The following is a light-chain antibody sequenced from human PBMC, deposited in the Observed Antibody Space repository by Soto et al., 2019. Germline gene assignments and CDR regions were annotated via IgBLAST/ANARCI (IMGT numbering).Light chain of an antibody. CDR1: QSVSSN. Sequence: EIVMTQSPATLSVSPGERATLSCRASQSVSSNLAWYQQKPGQAPRLLIYGASTRATGIPDRFSGSGSGTDFTLTISRLEPEDFATYYCQQYSNYPITFGQGTRLEIK. CDR3: QQYSNYPIT. V-gene: IGKV3D-15*01. CDR2: GAS. J-gene: IGKJ5*01.